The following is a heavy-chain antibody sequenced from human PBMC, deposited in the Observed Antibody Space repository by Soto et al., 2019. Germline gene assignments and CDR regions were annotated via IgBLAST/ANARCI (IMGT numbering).Heavy chain of an antibody. CDR2: IDSSGDTT. CDR3: TSALPFDY. V-gene: IGHV3-23*01. J-gene: IGHJ4*02. Sequence: EVQLLESGGGLEQPGASLRLSCAASGLTFSSYAMSWVRQAPGKGLEWVSGIDSSGDTTYYADSVKGRFTISRDNSNNTLYLQMNCLRAEDTAVYYCTSALPFDYWGRGTLVTVSS. CDR1: GLTFSSYA.